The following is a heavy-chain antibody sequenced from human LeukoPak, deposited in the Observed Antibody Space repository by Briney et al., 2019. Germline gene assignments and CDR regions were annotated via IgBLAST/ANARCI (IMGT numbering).Heavy chain of an antibody. CDR1: GFTFSSYA. V-gene: IGHV3-30*04. CDR3: ARSSGSYIFDY. J-gene: IGHJ4*02. Sequence: GGSLRLSCAASGFTFSSYAMHWVRQAPGKGLEWVAVISYDGSNKYYADSVKGQFTISRDNSKNTLYLQMNSLRAEDTAVYYCARSSGSYIFDYWGQGTLVTVSS. CDR2: ISYDGSNK. D-gene: IGHD3-10*01.